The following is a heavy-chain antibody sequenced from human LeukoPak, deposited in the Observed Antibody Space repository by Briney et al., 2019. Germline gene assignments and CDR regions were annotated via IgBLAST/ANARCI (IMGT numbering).Heavy chain of an antibody. CDR1: GFTFSSYS. Sequence: PGGSLRLSCAASGFTFSSYSMNWVRQAPGKGLEWVSYISSSSSTIYYADSVKGRFTISRDNAKNSLNLQMNSLRAEDTAVYYCARATYYYGMDVWGQGTTVTVSS. CDR3: ARATYYYGMDV. V-gene: IGHV3-48*04. CDR2: ISSSSSTI. J-gene: IGHJ6*02.